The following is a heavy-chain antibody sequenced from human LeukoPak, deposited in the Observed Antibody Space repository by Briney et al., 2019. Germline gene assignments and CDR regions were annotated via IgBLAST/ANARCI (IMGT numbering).Heavy chain of an antibody. CDR2: INHSGST. V-gene: IGHV4-34*01. J-gene: IGHJ5*02. CDR3: ARRRYYDSSLLGNPRNWFDP. Sequence: SETLSLTCAVYGGSFSGYYWSWIRQPPGKGLEWIGEINHSGSTNYNPSLKSRVTISVDTSKNQFSLKLSSVTAADTAVYYCARRRYYDSSLLGNPRNWFDPWGQGTLVTVSS. D-gene: IGHD3-22*01. CDR1: GGSFSGYY.